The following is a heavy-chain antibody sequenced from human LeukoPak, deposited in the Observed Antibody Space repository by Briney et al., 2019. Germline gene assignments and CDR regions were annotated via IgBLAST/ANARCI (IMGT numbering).Heavy chain of an antibody. Sequence: GESLKISCKGSGYSFTSYWIGWVRQMPGKGLEWMGIIYPGDSDTRYSPSFQGQVTISADKSISTAYLQWSSLKASDTAMYYCARHVRKYQLLDGFDYWGQGTLVTVSS. CDR3: ARHVRKYQLLDGFDY. J-gene: IGHJ4*02. CDR1: GYSFTSYW. D-gene: IGHD2-2*01. CDR2: IYPGDSDT. V-gene: IGHV5-51*01.